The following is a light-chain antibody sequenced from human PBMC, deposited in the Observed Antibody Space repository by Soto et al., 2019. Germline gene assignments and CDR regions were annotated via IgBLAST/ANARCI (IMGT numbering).Light chain of an antibody. CDR3: AAWDDSLNGVV. CDR2: GND. V-gene: IGLV1-44*01. J-gene: IGLJ2*01. CDR1: SSNIGGNI. Sequence: QSVLTQPPSASGTPGQRVTISCSGSSSNIGGNIVNWYQQLPGTAPKLLIFGNDQRPSWVPDRFSGSKSGTSASLAISGLQYDDEANYYCAAWDDSLNGVVFGGGTKVTVL.